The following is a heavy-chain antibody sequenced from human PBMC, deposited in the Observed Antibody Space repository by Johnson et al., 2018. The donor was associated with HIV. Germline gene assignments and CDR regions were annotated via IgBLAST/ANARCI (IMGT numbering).Heavy chain of an antibody. CDR2: IYSGGTT. V-gene: IGHV3-53*01. CDR3: ARWGMVRGREGFDM. D-gene: IGHD3-10*01. Sequence: VQLVESGGGLIQPGGSLRLSCAVSGFTVSSDYMSWVRQAPGKGLEWVAVIYSGGTTSYADSVKGRFTISRDTSKNTLYLQMNSLRAEDTAVYYCARWGMVRGREGFDMWGQGTMVTVSS. J-gene: IGHJ3*02. CDR1: GFTVSSDY.